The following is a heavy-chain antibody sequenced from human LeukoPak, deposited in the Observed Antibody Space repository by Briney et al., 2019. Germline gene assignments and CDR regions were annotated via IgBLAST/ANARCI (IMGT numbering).Heavy chain of an antibody. CDR1: GFTFSSYG. CDR2: IRYDGSNK. CDR3: AKDRHAPGRYCSSTSCFPFDS. D-gene: IGHD2-2*01. J-gene: IGHJ5*01. Sequence: PGGSLRLSCAASGFTFSSYGMHWVRQAPGKGLEWVAFIRYDGSNKYFADSVKGRFTISRDSSKNTLYLQMNSLRAEDTAVYYCAKDRHAPGRYCSSTSCFPFDSWGQGTLVTVSS. V-gene: IGHV3-30*02.